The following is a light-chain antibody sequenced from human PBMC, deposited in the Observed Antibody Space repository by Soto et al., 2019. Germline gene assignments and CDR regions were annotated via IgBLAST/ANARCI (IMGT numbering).Light chain of an antibody. CDR2: ATS. J-gene: IGKJ2*01. CDR1: QSIRSY. V-gene: IGKV1-39*01. Sequence: DIQMTQAPSSLSASVGDRVTITCRASQSIRSYLDWYQQKPGKAPQLLIYATSSLHSWVPTRFSGSGSGTDVPLTISSLQPEDFATYYWQQSYSTPTFGQGTKLQIK. CDR3: QQSYSTPT.